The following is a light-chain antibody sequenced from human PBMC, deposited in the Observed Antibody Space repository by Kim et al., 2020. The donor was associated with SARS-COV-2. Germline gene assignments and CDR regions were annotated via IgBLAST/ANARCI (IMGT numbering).Light chain of an antibody. Sequence: DIQMTQSPSTLSASVGDRVIITCRASQSISSWLAWYQQKPGKAPKLLIYKASSLESGVPSRFSGSGSGTEFTLTISSLQPDDFATYYCQQHNSYPLTFGGGTKVDIK. CDR3: QQHNSYPLT. V-gene: IGKV1-5*03. CDR1: QSISSW. J-gene: IGKJ4*01. CDR2: KAS.